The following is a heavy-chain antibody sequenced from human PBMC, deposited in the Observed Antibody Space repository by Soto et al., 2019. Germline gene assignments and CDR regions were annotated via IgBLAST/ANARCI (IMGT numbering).Heavy chain of an antibody. CDR2: ISARGSNI. D-gene: IGHD2-8*01. V-gene: IGHV3-11*01. CDR3: ASLPNGRHIVLDS. Sequence: QVQLVESGGGLVKPGGSLRLSCAASGFTFSDSYMSWIRQVPGKGLEWVSYISARGSNIYYADSVTGRFSISRDNAKSSLYLEMHSLRADDTAVYYCASLPNGRHIVLDSWGQGTQVTVSS. CDR1: GFTFSDSY. J-gene: IGHJ4*02.